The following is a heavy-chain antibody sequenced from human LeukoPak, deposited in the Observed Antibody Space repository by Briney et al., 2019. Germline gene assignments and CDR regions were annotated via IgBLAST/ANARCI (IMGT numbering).Heavy chain of an antibody. CDR2: ISAYNGNT. CDR3: ARVGAAAVLDY. CDR1: GGTFSSYA. D-gene: IGHD6-13*01. V-gene: IGHV1-18*01. J-gene: IGHJ4*02. Sequence: ASVKVSCKVSGGTFSSYAISWVRQAPGQGLEWMGWISAYNGNTNYAQKLQGRVTMTTDTSTSTAYMELRSLRSDDTAVYYCARVGAAAVLDYWGQGTLVTVSS.